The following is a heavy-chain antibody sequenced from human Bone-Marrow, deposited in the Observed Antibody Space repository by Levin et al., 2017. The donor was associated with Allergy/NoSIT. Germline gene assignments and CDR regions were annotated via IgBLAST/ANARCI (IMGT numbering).Heavy chain of an antibody. D-gene: IGHD6-13*01. J-gene: IGHJ3*02. CDR3: AKDIGYSSSWYGAFDI. V-gene: IGHV3-9*01. CDR2: ISWNSGSI. CDR1: GFTFDDYA. Sequence: GGSLRLSCAASGFTFDDYAMHWVRQAPGKGLEWVSGISWNSGSIGYADSVKGRFTISRDNAKNSLYLQMNSLRAEDTALYYCAKDIGYSSSWYGAFDIWGQGTMVTVSS.